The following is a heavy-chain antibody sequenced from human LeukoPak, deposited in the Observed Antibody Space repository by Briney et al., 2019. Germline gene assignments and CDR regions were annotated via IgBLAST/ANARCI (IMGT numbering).Heavy chain of an antibody. Sequence: PGGSLRLSCAASGFTFSSYGMHWVRQAPGKGLEWVALIWFDGSNENYADSVKGRFTISRDNSKNSLYLQMNSLRAEDTAVYYCARDGLLVVIEAIPDYFDYWGQGTLVTVSS. D-gene: IGHD3-22*01. CDR1: GFTFSSYG. CDR3: ARDGLLVVIEAIPDYFDY. J-gene: IGHJ4*02. CDR2: IWFDGSNE. V-gene: IGHV3-33*01.